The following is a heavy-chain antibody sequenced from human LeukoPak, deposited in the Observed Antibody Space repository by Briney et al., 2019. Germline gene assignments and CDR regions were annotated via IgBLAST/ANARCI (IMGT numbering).Heavy chain of an antibody. CDR3: AKDMGTGYYDPPGNY. CDR2: ISWDGGST. D-gene: IGHD3-22*01. J-gene: IGHJ4*02. Sequence: PGGSLRLSCAASGFTFDDYTMHWVCQAPGKGLEWVSLISWDGGSTYYADSVKGRFTISRDNSKNSLYLQMNSLRTEDTALYYCAKDMGTGYYDPPGNYWGQGTLVTVSS. V-gene: IGHV3-43*01. CDR1: GFTFDDYT.